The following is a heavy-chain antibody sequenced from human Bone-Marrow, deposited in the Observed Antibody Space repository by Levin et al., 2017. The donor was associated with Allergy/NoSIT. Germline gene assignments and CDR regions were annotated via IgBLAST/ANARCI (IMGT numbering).Heavy chain of an antibody. CDR2: IYSSGST. CDR3: ARRGDSGRSFDY. D-gene: IGHD2-21*01. CDR1: GGSISSSTYY. V-gene: IGHV4-39*01. J-gene: IGHJ4*02. Sequence: SETLSLTCSVSGGSISSSTYYWGWIRQPPGKGLEWIGSIYSSGSTYYNPSLKSRVTISVDTSKNQFSLNLSSVTAADTAIYYCARRGDSGRSFDYWGQGTMVTVSS.